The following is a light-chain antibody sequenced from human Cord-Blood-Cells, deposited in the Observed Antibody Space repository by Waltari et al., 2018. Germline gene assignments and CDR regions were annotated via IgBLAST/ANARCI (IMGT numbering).Light chain of an antibody. Sequence: DIQMTQSPSSLSASVGDRVTLTIRASQSISSYLHWYQQKPGKAPKLLIYAASSLQSGVPSRFSGSGSGTDFTLTISSLQPEDFATYYCQQSYSTPHTFGQGTKLEIK. CDR1: QSISSY. J-gene: IGKJ2*01. CDR3: QQSYSTPHT. V-gene: IGKV1-39*01. CDR2: AAS.